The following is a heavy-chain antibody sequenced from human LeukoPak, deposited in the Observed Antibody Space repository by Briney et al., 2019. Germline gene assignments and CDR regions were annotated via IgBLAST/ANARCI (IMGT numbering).Heavy chain of an antibody. D-gene: IGHD1-1*01. CDR3: ARDIRLRNVYYSDY. V-gene: IGHV3-33*01. Sequence: GGSLRLSCAASGFTFSSYGMHWVRQAPGKGLEWVAVIWYDGSNKYYADSVKGRFTISRDNSKNTLYLQMNSLRAEDTAVYYCARDIRLRNVYYSDYWGQGTLVTVSS. CDR2: IWYDGSNK. J-gene: IGHJ4*02. CDR1: GFTFSSYG.